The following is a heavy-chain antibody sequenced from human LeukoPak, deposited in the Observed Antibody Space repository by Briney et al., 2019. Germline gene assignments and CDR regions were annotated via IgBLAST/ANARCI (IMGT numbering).Heavy chain of an antibody. Sequence: GRSLRLSCAASGFTFSIYGMHWVRQAPGKGLEWVAVMSYDGRNKYYADSVKGRFTISRDNSKNTLYLQMNSLTPEDTAVYYCAKSGLVIMGFDYWGQGTLVTVSS. CDR3: AKSGLVIMGFDY. CDR1: GFTFSIYG. CDR2: MSYDGRNK. D-gene: IGHD3/OR15-3a*01. V-gene: IGHV3-30*18. J-gene: IGHJ4*02.